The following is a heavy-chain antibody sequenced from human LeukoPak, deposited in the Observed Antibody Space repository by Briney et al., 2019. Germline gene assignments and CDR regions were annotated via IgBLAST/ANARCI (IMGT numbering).Heavy chain of an antibody. CDR1: GFTFSSYD. J-gene: IGHJ6*02. CDR2: IGTAGDT. V-gene: IGHV3-13*01. D-gene: IGHD1-14*01. CDR3: ARVNRDYYYYGMDV. Sequence: GGSLRLSCAASGFTFSSYDMHWIRQAPGKGLEWVSAIGTAGDTYYPGSVKGRFTISRENAKNSLYLQMNSLRAGDTAVYYCARVNRDYYYYGMDVWGQGTTVTASS.